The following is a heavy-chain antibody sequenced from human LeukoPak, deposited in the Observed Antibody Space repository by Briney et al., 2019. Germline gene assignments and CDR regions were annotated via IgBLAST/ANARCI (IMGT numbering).Heavy chain of an antibody. Sequence: SETLSLTCTVSGGSISSYYWSWIRQPPGEGLEWIGYIYYSGSTNYNPSLKSRVTISVDTSKNQFSLKLSSVTAADTAVYYCARTRIDSSGREDFDYWGQGTLVTVSS. J-gene: IGHJ4*02. V-gene: IGHV4-59*08. CDR3: ARTRIDSSGREDFDY. CDR2: IYYSGST. D-gene: IGHD3-22*01. CDR1: GGSISSYY.